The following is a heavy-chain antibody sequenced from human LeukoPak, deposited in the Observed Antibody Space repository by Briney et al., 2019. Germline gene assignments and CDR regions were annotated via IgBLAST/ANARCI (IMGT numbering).Heavy chain of an antibody. CDR2: IIPIFGTT. CDR3: ARGAYYYMDV. V-gene: IGHV1-69*13. CDR1: GYTFTSYG. J-gene: IGHJ6*03. Sequence: SVKVSCKASGYTFTSYGISWVRQAPGQGLEWMGGIIPIFGTTNYAQKFQGRVTITADESTSTAYMELSSLRSEDTAVYYCARGAYYYMDVWGKGTTVTISS.